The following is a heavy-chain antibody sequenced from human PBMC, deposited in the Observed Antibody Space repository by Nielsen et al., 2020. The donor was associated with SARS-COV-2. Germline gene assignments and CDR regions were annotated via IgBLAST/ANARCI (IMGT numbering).Heavy chain of an antibody. CDR3: ARDFAAYSEYFDY. CDR1: GFTFSSSG. D-gene: IGHD2-21*01. CDR2: IWYDGSNK. V-gene: IGHV3-33*01. J-gene: IGHJ4*02. Sequence: GGSLRLSCAASGFTFSSSGMHWVRQAPGKGLEWVALIWYDGSNKYYADSVKGRFTISRDNSKNTLYLQMNSLRAEDTAVYYCARDFAAYSEYFDYWGPGTLVTVSS.